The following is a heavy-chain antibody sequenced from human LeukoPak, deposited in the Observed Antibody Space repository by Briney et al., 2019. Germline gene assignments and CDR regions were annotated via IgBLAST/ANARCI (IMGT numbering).Heavy chain of an antibody. Sequence: KRSETLSLTCTVSGDSFSSYHWSWLRQPPGKGLEWIGYISSSGSTSYNPSLKSRVTISVDTSKNQFSLKLSSVTAADTAVYYCARVGRGDHTWGSYYCDHWGQGTLVSVSS. D-gene: IGHD3-16*01. CDR2: ISSSGST. J-gene: IGHJ4*02. CDR3: ARVGRGDHTWGSYYCDH. CDR1: GDSFSSYH. V-gene: IGHV4-59*01.